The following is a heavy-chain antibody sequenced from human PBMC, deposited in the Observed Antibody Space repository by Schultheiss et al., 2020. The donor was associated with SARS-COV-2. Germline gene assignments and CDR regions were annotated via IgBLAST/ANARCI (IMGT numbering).Heavy chain of an antibody. V-gene: IGHV4-34*09. Sequence: SETLSLTCAVYGGSFSGYYWSWIRQHPGKGLEWIGHISNRGSTYYNPSLKSRVNISLDTSKNQFSLEVTSVITADTAVYYCSRDLRGLVDAFDVWGQGTVVTVSS. CDR2: ISNRGST. D-gene: IGHD3/OR15-3a*01. J-gene: IGHJ3*01. CDR1: GGSFSGYY. CDR3: SRDLRGLVDAFDV.